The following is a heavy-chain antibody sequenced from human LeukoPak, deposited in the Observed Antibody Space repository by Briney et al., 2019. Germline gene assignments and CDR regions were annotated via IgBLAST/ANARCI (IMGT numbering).Heavy chain of an antibody. CDR2: ISSSSSYI. V-gene: IGHV3-21*01. Sequence: GGSLRLSCAASGFTFSSYSMNWVRQAPGKGLEWVSSISSSSSYIYFADSVKGRFTISRDNAKNSLYLQMNSLRAEDTAVYYCASDDILTGTYYYYGMDVWGQGTTVTVSS. CDR3: ASDDILTGTYYYYGMDV. D-gene: IGHD3-9*01. J-gene: IGHJ6*02. CDR1: GFTFSSYS.